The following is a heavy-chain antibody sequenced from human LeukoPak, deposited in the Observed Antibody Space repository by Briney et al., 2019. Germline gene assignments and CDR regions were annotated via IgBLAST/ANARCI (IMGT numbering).Heavy chain of an antibody. CDR1: GYSFTSYW. V-gene: IGHV5-51*01. Sequence: GESLKIFCKASGYSFTSYWIAWVRQMPGKGLEWMGIIYPGDSDTRYSPSFQGLLTISADKSISTAYLQWSSLKASDTATYYCARRKDGVDVWGQGTTVTVSS. CDR2: IYPGDSDT. CDR3: ARRKDGVDV. J-gene: IGHJ6*02.